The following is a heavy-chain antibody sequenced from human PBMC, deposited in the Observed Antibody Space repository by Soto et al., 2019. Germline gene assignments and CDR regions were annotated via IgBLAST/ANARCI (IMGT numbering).Heavy chain of an antibody. V-gene: IGHV3-7*01. J-gene: IGHJ4*02. CDR2: ISPDGSRK. CDR1: GRILRSNW. CDR3: LKSDITGGWGDF. D-gene: IGHD1-20*01. Sequence: EVQLVESGGGLVQPGGSLRLSCAASGRILRSNWMSWVRQAPGKGLEWVANISPDGSRKLYVDSVKGRFTISRDNAENSLFLQMNSLRVEDTAIYYCLKSDITGGWGDFWGQGTLVIVSS.